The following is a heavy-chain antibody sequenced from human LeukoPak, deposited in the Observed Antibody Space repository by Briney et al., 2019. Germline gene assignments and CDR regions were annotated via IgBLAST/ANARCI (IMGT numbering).Heavy chain of an antibody. J-gene: IGHJ4*02. CDR3: ARVSAAAGKLIDY. D-gene: IGHD6-13*01. CDR2: ISPSGDIT. CDR1: GFTFSNNG. V-gene: IGHV3-21*01. Sequence: PGGSLRLSCAASGFTFSNNGMNWVRQAPGKGLEWVSGISPSGDITYYADSVKGRFTISRDNAKNSLYLQMNSLRTEDTAVYYCARVSAAAGKLIDYWGQGTLVTVSS.